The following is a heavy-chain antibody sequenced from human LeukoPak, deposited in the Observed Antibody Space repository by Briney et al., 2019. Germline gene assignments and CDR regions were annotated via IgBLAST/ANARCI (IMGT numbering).Heavy chain of an antibody. CDR1: GGSFSGYY. Sequence: SETLSLTCAVYGGSFSGYYWSWIRQPPGKGLEWIGEINHSGSTNYNPSLKSRVTISVDTSKNQFSLKLSSVTAADTAVYYCARVRSWYPFDYWGQGTLVTVSS. J-gene: IGHJ4*02. CDR3: ARVRSWYPFDY. CDR2: INHSGST. V-gene: IGHV4-34*01. D-gene: IGHD6-13*01.